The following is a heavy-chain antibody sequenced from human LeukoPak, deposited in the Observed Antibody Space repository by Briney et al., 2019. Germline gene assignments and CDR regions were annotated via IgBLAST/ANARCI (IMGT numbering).Heavy chain of an antibody. CDR1: GGSISRGLYS. CDR3: ARHYGP. Sequence: SETLSLTCDVSGGSISRGLYSWSWIRQPLGKGLEWIGYIYHTGSTYYNPSLKSRVTISVDTSKNQFSLKLNSVTATDTAVYYCARHYGPWGQGTLVTVSS. CDR2: IYHTGST. J-gene: IGHJ4*02. V-gene: IGHV4-30-2*03. D-gene: IGHD3-10*01.